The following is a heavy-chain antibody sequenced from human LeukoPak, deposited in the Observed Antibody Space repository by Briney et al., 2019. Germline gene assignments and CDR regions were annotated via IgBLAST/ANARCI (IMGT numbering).Heavy chain of an antibody. Sequence: GGSLRLSCATSGFTFTNYGMNWVRQAPGKGLEWVSYITDSYIFYADAVKGRFTISRDNSKNTLYLQMNSLRAEDTAVYYCAGIPDYYDSPGYYYYMDVWGKGTTVTVSS. J-gene: IGHJ6*03. D-gene: IGHD3-22*01. CDR3: AGIPDYYDSPGYYYYMDV. V-gene: IGHV3-21*05. CDR2: ITDSYI. CDR1: GFTFTNYG.